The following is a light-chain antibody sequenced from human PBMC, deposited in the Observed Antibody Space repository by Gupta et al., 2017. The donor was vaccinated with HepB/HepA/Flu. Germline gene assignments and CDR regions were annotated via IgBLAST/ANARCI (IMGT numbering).Light chain of an antibody. J-gene: IGLJ2*01. V-gene: IGLV1-40*01. Sequence: QSVLTQPPSLSGAPGQRVTISCTGSSSNIGAGYDVHWYQQRPGTAPKLLIYANSNRTAGVPARFSGSKSGTSASLAITGLQDEDEDDYYCQAYDSSRSVVFGGGTKLTVL. CDR2: ANS. CDR3: QAYDSSRSVV. CDR1: SSNIGAGYD.